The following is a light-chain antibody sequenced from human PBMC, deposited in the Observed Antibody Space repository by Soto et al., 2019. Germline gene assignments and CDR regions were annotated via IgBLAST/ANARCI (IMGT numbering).Light chain of an antibody. V-gene: IGLV1-40*01. Sequence: QAVVTQPPSVSGAPGQRVTIACTGSSSNIGAGYGVHWYQLLPGTAPKLLIYDNNNRPSGVPDRFSGSKSGTSASLAITGLQAEDEADYYCQSYDRALSEVFGPGTKLTVL. CDR3: QSYDRALSEV. CDR1: SSNIGAGYG. CDR2: DNN. J-gene: IGLJ1*01.